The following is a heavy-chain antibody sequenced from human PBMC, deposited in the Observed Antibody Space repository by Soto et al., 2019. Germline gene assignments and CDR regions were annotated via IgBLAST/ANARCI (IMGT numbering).Heavy chain of an antibody. CDR2: INHSGST. J-gene: IGHJ3*02. CDR1: GGTFSSYT. V-gene: IGHV4-34*01. D-gene: IGHD2-15*01. CDR3: ARDKDGGYCSGGSCYSDAFDI. Sequence: SCKASGGTFSSYTISWIRQPPGKGLEWIGEINHSGSTNYNPSLKSRVTISVDTSKNQFSLKLSSVTAADTAVYYCARDKDGGYCSGGSCYSDAFDIWGQGTMVTVSS.